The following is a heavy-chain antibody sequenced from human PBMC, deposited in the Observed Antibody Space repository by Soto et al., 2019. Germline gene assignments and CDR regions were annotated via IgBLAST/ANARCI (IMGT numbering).Heavy chain of an antibody. J-gene: IGHJ4*02. D-gene: IGHD3-9*01. Sequence: ASETLSLTCTVSGGSISSGGYYWSWIRQHPGKGLEWIGYIYYSGSTYYNPSLKSRVTISVDTSKNQFSLKLSSVTAADTAVYYCARAGGYDILTGYRKDFDYWGQGTLVTVSS. CDR2: IYYSGST. CDR1: GGSISSGGYY. V-gene: IGHV4-31*03. CDR3: ARAGGYDILTGYRKDFDY.